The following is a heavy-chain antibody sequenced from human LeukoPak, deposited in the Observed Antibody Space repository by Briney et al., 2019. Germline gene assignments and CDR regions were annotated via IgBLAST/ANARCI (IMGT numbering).Heavy chain of an antibody. Sequence: AGGSLRLSCAASGFTFGSYAMSWVRQAPGKGREWVSAISGSGGSTYYADSVKGRFTISRDSSKNTLYLQMNSLRAEDTAVYYCAKSEGYSYGSGYAFDIWGQGTMVTVSS. J-gene: IGHJ3*02. V-gene: IGHV3-23*01. D-gene: IGHD5-18*01. CDR1: GFTFGSYA. CDR3: AKSEGYSYGSGYAFDI. CDR2: ISGSGGST.